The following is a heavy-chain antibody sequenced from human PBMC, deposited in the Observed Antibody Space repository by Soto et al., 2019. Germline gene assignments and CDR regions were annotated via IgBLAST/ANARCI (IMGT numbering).Heavy chain of an antibody. CDR1: GFTFSSYA. CDR3: AKNGSGSAGFDY. J-gene: IGHJ4*02. Sequence: EVQLLESGGGLVQPGGSLRLSCAASGFTFSSYAMSWVRQAPGKGLEWVSAISASGGSTFYADSVKGRFTISRDNSKNTLYLQMNSLTAEDTAVFYCAKNGSGSAGFDYWGQGTLVTVSS. D-gene: IGHD3-10*01. V-gene: IGHV3-23*01. CDR2: ISASGGST.